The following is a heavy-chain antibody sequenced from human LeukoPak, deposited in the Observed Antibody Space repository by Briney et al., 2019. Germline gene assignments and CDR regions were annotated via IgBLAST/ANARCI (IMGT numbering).Heavy chain of an antibody. CDR3: ARDGY. J-gene: IGHJ4*02. Sequence: GGSLRLSCAASGFTFSSYAMHWVRQAPGKGLEWVSVISYDGSNKYYADSVKGRFTISRDNSKNSLYLQMNSLRAEDTAVYCCARDGYWGQGTLVTVSS. V-gene: IGHV3-30-3*01. CDR1: GFTFSSYA. CDR2: ISYDGSNK.